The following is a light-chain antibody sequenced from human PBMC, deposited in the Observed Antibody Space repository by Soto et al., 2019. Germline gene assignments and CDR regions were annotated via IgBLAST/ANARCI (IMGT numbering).Light chain of an antibody. J-gene: IGLJ2*01. CDR1: SSDVVGYTY. CDR3: GSYTSSSTQVV. Sequence: QSVLTQPASVSVSPGQSITSSCTGTSSDVVGYTYVSWYQPHPGKAPKLMIYEVSNRPSGVSNRFSGSNSANTASLTISGLQADDEADYYCGSYTSSSTQVVVGGGSKLTV. CDR2: EVS. V-gene: IGLV2-14*01.